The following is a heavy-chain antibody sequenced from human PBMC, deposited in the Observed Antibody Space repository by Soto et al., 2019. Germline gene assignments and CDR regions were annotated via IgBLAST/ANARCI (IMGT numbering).Heavy chain of an antibody. V-gene: IGHV1-2*04. CDR2: INPNSGGT. J-gene: IGHJ4*02. CDR3: ATDYRYCSGGSCYGGLDY. D-gene: IGHD2-15*01. CDR1: GYTFTGYY. Sequence: ASVKVSCKASGYTFTGYYMHWVRQAPGQGLEWMGWINPNSGGTNYAQKFQGWVTMTRDTSISTAYMELSRLRSDDTAVYYCATDYRYCSGGSCYGGLDYWGQGTLVTVSS.